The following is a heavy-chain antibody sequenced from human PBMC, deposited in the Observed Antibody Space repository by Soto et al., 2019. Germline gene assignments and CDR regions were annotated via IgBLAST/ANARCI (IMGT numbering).Heavy chain of an antibody. Sequence: ASVKVSCKASGYTFTSYGISWVRQAPGQGLEWMGWISAYNGNTNYAQKLQGRVTMTTDTSTSTAYMELRSLRSDDTAVYYCARAYTIFGVVITRRDFDYWGQGTLVTVSS. CDR2: ISAYNGNT. J-gene: IGHJ4*02. CDR3: ARAYTIFGVVITRRDFDY. D-gene: IGHD3-3*01. V-gene: IGHV1-18*01. CDR1: GYTFTSYG.